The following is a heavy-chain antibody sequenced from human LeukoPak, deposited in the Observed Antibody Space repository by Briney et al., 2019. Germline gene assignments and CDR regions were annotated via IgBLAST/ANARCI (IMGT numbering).Heavy chain of an antibody. CDR2: IRYDGSNK. J-gene: IGHJ4*02. Sequence: PGGSLRLSCAASGFTFSSYGMHWVRQAPGKGLEGVAFIRYDGSNKYYADSVKGRFTISRDNSKNTLYLQMNSLRAEDTAVYYCAKDRVLTGALLYWGQGTLVTVSS. D-gene: IGHD7-27*01. CDR3: AKDRVLTGALLY. V-gene: IGHV3-30*02. CDR1: GFTFSSYG.